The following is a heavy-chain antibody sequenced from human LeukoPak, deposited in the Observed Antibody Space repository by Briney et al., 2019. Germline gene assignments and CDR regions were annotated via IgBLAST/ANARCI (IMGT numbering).Heavy chain of an antibody. CDR1: GYTFTGYY. CDR3: ASNIVVVPAAQRGYNWFDP. V-gene: IGHV1-2*02. CDR2: LNPNSGGT. J-gene: IGHJ5*02. Sequence: RASVKVSCKASGYTFTGYYMHWVRQAPGQGLEWMGWLNPNSGGTNYAQKFQGRVTMTRDTSISTAYMELSRLRSDDTAVYYCASNIVVVPAAQRGYNWFDPWGQGTLVTVSS. D-gene: IGHD2-2*01.